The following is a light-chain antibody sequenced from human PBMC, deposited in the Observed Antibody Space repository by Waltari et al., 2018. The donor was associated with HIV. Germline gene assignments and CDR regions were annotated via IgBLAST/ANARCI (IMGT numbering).Light chain of an antibody. CDR2: FAS. J-gene: IGKJ2*01. Sequence: DSPMTQSPSTLSASVGDSVTITCRARRNIDNRMAWYQQKPGKVPTLLIYFASTLQRGVPWRFSGSGSGTEFTRTISSLQPDDFATYYCQGGNGYFGQGTKVEIK. V-gene: IGKV1-5*03. CDR1: RNIDNR. CDR3: QGGNGY.